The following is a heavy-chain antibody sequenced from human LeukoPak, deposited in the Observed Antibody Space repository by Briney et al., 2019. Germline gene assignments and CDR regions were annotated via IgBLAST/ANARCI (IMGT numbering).Heavy chain of an antibody. CDR3: AKATCSGASCFSNSRDAFDV. CDR2: IWYDGSNK. Sequence: GGSLRLSCAASGIIFSDFGMHWVRQAPGKRLEWMSIIWYDGSNKYYADSVKGRFTISRDNSQNTMYLQMYSLRAEDSAVYYCAKATCSGASCFSNSRDAFDVWGQGTMVTVSS. D-gene: IGHD2-15*01. V-gene: IGHV3-33*06. CDR1: GIIFSDFG. J-gene: IGHJ3*01.